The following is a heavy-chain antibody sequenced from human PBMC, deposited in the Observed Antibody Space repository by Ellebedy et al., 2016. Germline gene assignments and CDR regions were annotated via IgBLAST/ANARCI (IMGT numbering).Heavy chain of an antibody. Sequence: GESLKISCAASGFAFNRFDIHWVRQAPGKGLEWVALISDDGTRKYFTHSVKGRFTISRDNSDLRVYLQMSSLRVEDTAVYSCARVRSPDYSTNYDLDVWGQGTTVTVSS. CDR2: ISDDGTRK. CDR1: GFAFNRFD. V-gene: IGHV3-30*03. J-gene: IGHJ6*02. CDR3: ARVRSPDYSTNYDLDV. D-gene: IGHD3-22*01.